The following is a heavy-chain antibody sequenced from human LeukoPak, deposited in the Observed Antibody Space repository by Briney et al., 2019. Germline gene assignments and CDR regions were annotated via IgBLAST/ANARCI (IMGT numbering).Heavy chain of an antibody. CDR2: IYYDGSNK. V-gene: IGHV3-33*06. J-gene: IGHJ3*02. D-gene: IGHD3-22*01. Sequence: GGSLRLSCAASGFTFSSYGMHWVRQAPGKGLEWVAVIYYDGSNKYYADSVKGRFTISRDNSKNTLYLQMNSLRAEDTAVYYCAKEMGPGYYDSSGYYYLDAFDIWGQGTMVTVSS. CDR3: AKEMGPGYYDSSGYYYLDAFDI. CDR1: GFTFSSYG.